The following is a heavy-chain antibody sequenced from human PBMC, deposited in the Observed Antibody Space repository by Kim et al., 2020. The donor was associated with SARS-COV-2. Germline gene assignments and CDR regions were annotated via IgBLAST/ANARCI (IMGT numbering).Heavy chain of an antibody. CDR3: ARHGTITMIVVVIAPGYFDY. Sequence: SYYWGWIRQPPGKGLEWIGSIYYSGSTYYNPSLKSRVTISVDTSKNQFSLKLSSVTAADTAVYYCARHGTITMIVVVIAPGYFDYWGQGTLAT. CDR2: IYYSGST. J-gene: IGHJ4*02. V-gene: IGHV4-39*01. CDR1: SYY. D-gene: IGHD3-22*01.